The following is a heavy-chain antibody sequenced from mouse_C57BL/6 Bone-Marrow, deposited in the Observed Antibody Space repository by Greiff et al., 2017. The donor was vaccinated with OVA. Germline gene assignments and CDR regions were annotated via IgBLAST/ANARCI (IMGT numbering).Heavy chain of an antibody. D-gene: IGHD2-1*01. J-gene: IGHJ4*01. CDR3: ARTSLLVYAMDY. Sequence: QVHVKQSGAELVRPGTSVKVSCKASGYAFTNYLIEWVKQRPGQGLEWIGVINPGSGGTNYNEKFKGKATLTADKSSSTAYMQLSSLTSEDSAVYFCARTSLLVYAMDYWGQGTSVTVSS. CDR2: INPGSGGT. V-gene: IGHV1-54*01. CDR1: GYAFTNYL.